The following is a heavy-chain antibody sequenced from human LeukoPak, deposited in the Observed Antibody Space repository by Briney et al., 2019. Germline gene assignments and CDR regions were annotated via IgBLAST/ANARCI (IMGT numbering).Heavy chain of an antibody. CDR1: GGSISSSSYY. Sequence: SETLSFTCTVSGGSISSSSYYWGWIRQPPGKGLEWIGSIYYSGSTYYNPSLKSRVTISVDTSKNQFSLKLSSVTAADTAVYYCARDRGLTFGGVIVDCWGQGTLVTVSS. V-gene: IGHV4-39*07. CDR3: ARDRGLTFGGVIVDC. J-gene: IGHJ4*02. CDR2: IYYSGST. D-gene: IGHD3-16*02.